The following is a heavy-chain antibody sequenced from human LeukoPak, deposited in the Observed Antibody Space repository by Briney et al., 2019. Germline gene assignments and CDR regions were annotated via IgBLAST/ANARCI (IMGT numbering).Heavy chain of an antibody. CDR3: ARAGSYSYGVLFDY. CDR1: GFTFNSHG. Sequence: PGRSLRLSCAASGFTFNSHGMNWVRQAPGKGLEWVSYISSSGSTIYYADSVKGRFTISRDNAKNSLYLQMSSLRAEDTAVYYCARAGSYSYGVLFDYWGQGTLVTVSS. V-gene: IGHV3-48*03. J-gene: IGHJ4*02. D-gene: IGHD5-18*01. CDR2: ISSSGSTI.